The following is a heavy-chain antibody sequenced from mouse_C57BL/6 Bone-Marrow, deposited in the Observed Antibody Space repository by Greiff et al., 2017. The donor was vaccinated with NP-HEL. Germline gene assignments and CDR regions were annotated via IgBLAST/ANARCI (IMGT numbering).Heavy chain of an antibody. J-gene: IGHJ3*01. Sequence: QVQLKESGPGLVQPSQSLSITCTVSGFSLTSYGVHWVRQSPGKGLEWLGVIWSGGSTDYNAAFISRLSISKDNSKSQVFFKMNSLQADDTAIYYCARNENSNYFAWFAYWGQGTLVTVSA. V-gene: IGHV2-2*01. CDR1: GFSLTSYG. CDR2: IWSGGST. CDR3: ARNENSNYFAWFAY. D-gene: IGHD2-5*01.